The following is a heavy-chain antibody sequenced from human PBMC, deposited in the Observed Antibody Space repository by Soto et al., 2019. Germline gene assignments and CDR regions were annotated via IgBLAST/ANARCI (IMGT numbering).Heavy chain of an antibody. V-gene: IGHV4-31*03. D-gene: IGHD2-8*01. J-gene: IGHJ4*02. Sequence: SETLSLTCTVSGGSISSGGYYWSWIRQHPGKGLEWIGYIYYSGSTYYNPSLKSRVTISVDTSKNQFSLKLSSVTAADTAVYYCASSSCTNGVCYFAYWGQGTQVTVSS. CDR1: GGSISSGGYY. CDR3: ASSSCTNGVCYFAY. CDR2: IYYSGST.